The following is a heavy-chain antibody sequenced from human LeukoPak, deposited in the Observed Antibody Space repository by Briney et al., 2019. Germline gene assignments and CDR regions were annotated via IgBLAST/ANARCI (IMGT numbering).Heavy chain of an antibody. Sequence: ASVKVSCKASGYAFTSYDINWVRQATGQGLEWMGWMNPNSGNTGYAQKFQGRVTMTRNTSISTAYMELSSLRSEDTAVYYCARATYSSSWYYFDYWGQGTLVTVSS. V-gene: IGHV1-8*01. D-gene: IGHD6-13*01. CDR3: ARATYSSSWYYFDY. CDR2: MNPNSGNT. J-gene: IGHJ4*02. CDR1: GYAFTSYD.